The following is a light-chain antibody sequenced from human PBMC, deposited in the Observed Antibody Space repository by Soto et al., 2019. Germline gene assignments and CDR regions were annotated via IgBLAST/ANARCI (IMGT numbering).Light chain of an antibody. V-gene: IGKV3-15*01. CDR1: QSVSSN. Sequence: EIVMTQSPATLSVSPGERATLSCRASQSVSSNLAWYQKKPGQAPRLLIYGASTRATGIPARFSGSGSAAEFTLTISSLQSEDFAVYYCQQYNNWPPWTFGQGTKVDIK. CDR3: QQYNNWPPWT. J-gene: IGKJ1*01. CDR2: GAS.